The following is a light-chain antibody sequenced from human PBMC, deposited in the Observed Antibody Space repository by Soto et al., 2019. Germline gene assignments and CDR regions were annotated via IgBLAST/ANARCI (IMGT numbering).Light chain of an antibody. V-gene: IGKV1-5*01. CDR1: QSISRW. J-gene: IGKJ5*01. Sequence: DIQMTQSPSSLSASVGDRFTITFRASQSISRWLAWYQQKPGKAPKILISDASILESGVPSRFSGTGSGTEFTLTISSLQPDDFATYFCQQYNSFSLITFGQGTRLEI. CDR2: DAS. CDR3: QQYNSFSLIT.